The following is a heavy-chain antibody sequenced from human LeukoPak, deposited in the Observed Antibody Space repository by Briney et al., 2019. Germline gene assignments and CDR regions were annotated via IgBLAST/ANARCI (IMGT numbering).Heavy chain of an antibody. V-gene: IGHV3-23*01. J-gene: IGHJ4*02. CDR3: AKSRSPGYSMGYGPDY. D-gene: IGHD5-18*01. CDR1: GFSFSNYG. CDR2: ISGSGGAP. Sequence: GGSLRLSCAASGFSFSNYGVNWVRQPPGKGLEWVSAISGSGGAPFSAPSVKGRLTISRENSKTMLFLQMTGLRAEDTATYYCAKSRSPGYSMGYGPDYWGQGTLVIVST.